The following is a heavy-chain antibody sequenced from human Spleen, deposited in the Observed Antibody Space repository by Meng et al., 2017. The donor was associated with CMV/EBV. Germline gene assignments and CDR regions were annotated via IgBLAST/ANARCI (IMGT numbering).Heavy chain of an antibody. CDR1: VYTFKYYG. Sequence: CKASVYTFKYYGINWVRQAPGQGLEWMGWISGHNGDTHFSKKFQDRVILTTDASTATGYMELRTLTSDDTAMYYCGRGLGFGDYSDHWGQGTLVTVSS. CDR3: GRGLGFGDYSDH. J-gene: IGHJ4*02. D-gene: IGHD4-17*01. CDR2: ISGHNGDT. V-gene: IGHV1-18*01.